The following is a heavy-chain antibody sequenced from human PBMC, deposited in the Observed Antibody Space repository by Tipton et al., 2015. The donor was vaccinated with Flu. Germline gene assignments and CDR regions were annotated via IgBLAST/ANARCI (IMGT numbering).Heavy chain of an antibody. V-gene: IGHV3-23*01. CDR3: ARDEGVFKYYIGMDV. Sequence: SLRLSCAASGFTFSSYAMSWVRQAPGKGLEWVSGMSGSGGSTYYADSVKGRFTVSRDNSKNTVYLQMNNLRVEDTAVYYCARDEGVFKYYIGMDVWGQGTTVIVS. J-gene: IGHJ6*02. CDR2: MSGSGGST. CDR1: GFTFSSYA.